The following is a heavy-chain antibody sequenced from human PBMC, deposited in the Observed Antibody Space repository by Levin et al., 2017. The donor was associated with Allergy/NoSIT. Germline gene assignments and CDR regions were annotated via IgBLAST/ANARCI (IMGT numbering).Heavy chain of an antibody. CDR3: TREASCSGGSCYVGCDL. V-gene: IGHV3-11*01. Sequence: GESLKISCAASGFTFSDYYMTWIRQAPGKGLEWLSYISYSSSSIFYADSVKGRFTISRDNAKNSLYLQMNSLTAEDTAIYYCTREASCSGGSCYVGCDLWGRGTLVTVSS. CDR1: GFTFSDYY. J-gene: IGHJ2*01. D-gene: IGHD2-15*01. CDR2: ISYSSSSI.